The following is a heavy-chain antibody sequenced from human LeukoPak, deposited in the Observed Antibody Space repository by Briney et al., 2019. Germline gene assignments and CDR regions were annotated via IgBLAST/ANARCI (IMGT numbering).Heavy chain of an antibody. V-gene: IGHV1-8*02. CDR1: AYTFISYD. Sequence: GASVKVSCKASAYTFISYDINWVRQAAGQGLEWMGWMNPNSGNTGYAQKFQGRVTMTRNTSISTAYMELSGLRSDDTAVYYCARGGERANFYGLGSSPNWFDPWGQGTLVTVSS. J-gene: IGHJ5*02. D-gene: IGHD3-10*01. CDR2: MNPNSGNT. CDR3: ARGGERANFYGLGSSPNWFDP.